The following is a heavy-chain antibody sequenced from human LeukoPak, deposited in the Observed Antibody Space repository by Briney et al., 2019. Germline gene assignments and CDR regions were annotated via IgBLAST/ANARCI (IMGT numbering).Heavy chain of an antibody. CDR1: GGTFSSYA. Sequence: SVKVSCKASGGTFSSYAISWVRQAPGQGLEWMGGIIPIFATTNYAQKFQGRVTITADESTSTAYMELSSLTSEDTAGYYCSRWARKGGGYRLEFFDYWGQGTLVTVSS. CDR3: SRWARKGGGYRLEFFDY. D-gene: IGHD3-16*02. V-gene: IGHV1-69*13. J-gene: IGHJ4*02. CDR2: IIPIFATT.